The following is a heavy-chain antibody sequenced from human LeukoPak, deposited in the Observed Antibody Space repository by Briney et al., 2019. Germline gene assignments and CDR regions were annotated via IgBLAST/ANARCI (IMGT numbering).Heavy chain of an antibody. CDR2: IYYSGST. J-gene: IGHJ4*02. D-gene: IGHD4-11*01. CDR1: GGSISSGGYY. V-gene: IGHV4-31*03. Sequence: SETLSLTCTVSGGSISSGGYYWSWIRQHPGKGLEWIGYIYYSGSTYYNPSLKSRVTISVDTSKNQFSLKLSSVTAADTAVYYCARGIPGLHYFDYWGQGTLVTVSS. CDR3: ARGIPGLHYFDY.